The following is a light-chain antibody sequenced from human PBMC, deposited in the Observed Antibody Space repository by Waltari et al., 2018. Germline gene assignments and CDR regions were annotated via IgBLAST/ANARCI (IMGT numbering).Light chain of an antibody. CDR1: ENINNW. CDR3: QQYRTFHWT. J-gene: IGKJ1*01. V-gene: IGKV1-5*03. Sequence: DIQMTQSPSPLSASVGDRVTITCRASENINNWLAWYQQKPGKAPSLLIYKSSSLQTGVPGRFSGSGSGTEFTLTINSLQLDDSATYHCQQYRTFHWTFGQGTKVEIK. CDR2: KSS.